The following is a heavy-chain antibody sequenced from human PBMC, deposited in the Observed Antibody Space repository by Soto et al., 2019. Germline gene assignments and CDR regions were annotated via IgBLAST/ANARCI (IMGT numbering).Heavy chain of an antibody. D-gene: IGHD4-17*01. Sequence: QITLKESGPTLMKPTQTLTLTCIFSGFSLSTRGVGVGWIRQPPGKALECLALIYWDDDKRYSPSLSSRLTITKDTSKNQVVLTMTNMDPVDTATYFCAHTGSMTTVTKGAFDIWGQGTMVTVSS. CDR2: IYWDDDK. V-gene: IGHV2-5*02. CDR3: AHTGSMTTVTKGAFDI. CDR1: GFSLSTRGVG. J-gene: IGHJ3*02.